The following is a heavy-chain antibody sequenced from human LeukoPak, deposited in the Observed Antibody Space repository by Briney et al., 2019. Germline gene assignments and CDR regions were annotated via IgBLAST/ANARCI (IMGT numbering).Heavy chain of an antibody. CDR3: ARWRRAYCSSTSCYKRGGFDY. Sequence: ASVKVSCKASGYTFTGYYMHWVRQAPGQGLEWMGWINPNSGGTNYAQKSQGRVTMTRDTSISTAYMELSRLRSDDTAVYYCARWRRAYCSSTSCYKRGGFDYWGQGTLVTVSS. D-gene: IGHD2-2*02. CDR2: INPNSGGT. CDR1: GYTFTGYY. J-gene: IGHJ4*02. V-gene: IGHV1-2*02.